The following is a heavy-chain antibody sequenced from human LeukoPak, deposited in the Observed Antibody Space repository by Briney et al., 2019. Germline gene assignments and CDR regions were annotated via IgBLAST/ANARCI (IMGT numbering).Heavy chain of an antibody. Sequence: ASVKVSCKASGGTFSSYAISWVRQAPGQGLEWMGRLIPILGIANYAQKFQGRVTITADKSTSTAYMELSRLRSEDTAVYSCARAGGLWNFDYWGQGTLVTVSS. V-gene: IGHV1-69*04. J-gene: IGHJ4*02. CDR3: ARAGGLWNFDY. D-gene: IGHD3-10*01. CDR2: LIPILGIA. CDR1: GGTFSSYA.